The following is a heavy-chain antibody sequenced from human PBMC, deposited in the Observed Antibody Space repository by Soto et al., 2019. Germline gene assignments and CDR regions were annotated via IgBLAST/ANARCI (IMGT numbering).Heavy chain of an antibody. Sequence: SETLSLTCTVSGGSISRSYWSWIRQPPGKGLEWIGYLYNAGSTIYNPSLKSRVTISVDTSKSQFSLKLSSVTAADTAVYYCARLGGGYSDEYFQHWGQGTLVTVSS. CDR2: LYNAGST. V-gene: IGHV4-59*01. CDR1: GGSISRSY. J-gene: IGHJ1*01. CDR3: ARLGGGYSDEYFQH. D-gene: IGHD3-22*01.